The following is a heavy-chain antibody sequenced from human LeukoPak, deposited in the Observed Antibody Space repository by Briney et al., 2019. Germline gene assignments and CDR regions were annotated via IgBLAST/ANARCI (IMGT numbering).Heavy chain of an antibody. Sequence: GGSLRLSCAASGFTFSSYWMHWVRQAPGKGLVWVSRINSDASSTNYADSVKGRFTISRDNAKNTLYLQMNSLRTEDTAVYYCASVTVLGKRNAFDNWGQGIMATVSS. J-gene: IGHJ3*02. D-gene: IGHD7-27*01. CDR3: ASVTVLGKRNAFDN. CDR2: INSDASST. V-gene: IGHV3-74*01. CDR1: GFTFSSYW.